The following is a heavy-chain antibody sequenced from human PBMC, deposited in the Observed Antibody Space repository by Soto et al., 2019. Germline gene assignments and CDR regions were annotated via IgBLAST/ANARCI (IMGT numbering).Heavy chain of an antibody. CDR3: AKVYSSSSGAFDI. V-gene: IGHV3-23*01. Sequence: GGSLRLSCAVSGFTVTDHYVNWVRQAPGKGLEWVSAISGSGGSTYYADSVKGRFTISRDNSKNTLYLQMNSLRAEDTAVYYCAKVYSSSSGAFDIWGQGTMVTVSS. D-gene: IGHD6-6*01. J-gene: IGHJ3*02. CDR2: ISGSGGST. CDR1: GFTVTDHY.